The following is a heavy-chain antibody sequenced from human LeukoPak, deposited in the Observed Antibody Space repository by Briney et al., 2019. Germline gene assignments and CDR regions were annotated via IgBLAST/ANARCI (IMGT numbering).Heavy chain of an antibody. V-gene: IGHV1-46*01. Sequence: ASVKVSCKASGYTFTSYYMHWVRQAPGQGPEWMGIINPSGGSTSYAQKFQGRVTMTRDMSTSTVYMELSSLRSEDTAVYYCARLHDYGGGHDAFDIWGQGTMVTVSS. CDR1: GYTFTSYY. CDR2: INPSGGST. D-gene: IGHD4-23*01. CDR3: ARLHDYGGGHDAFDI. J-gene: IGHJ3*02.